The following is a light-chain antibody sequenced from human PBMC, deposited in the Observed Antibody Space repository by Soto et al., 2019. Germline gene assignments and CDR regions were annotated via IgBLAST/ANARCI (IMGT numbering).Light chain of an antibody. J-gene: IGKJ1*01. CDR3: QQYRK. CDR2: GAS. V-gene: IGKV3-15*01. Sequence: EIVMTQSPATLSVSPGERATLSCRASQSVSSNLAWYQQKPGQAPRLLIYGASTRATGIPARFSGSGSGTEFTLTISSLQSEDFAVYYCQQYRKFGQGTKVEI. CDR1: QSVSSN.